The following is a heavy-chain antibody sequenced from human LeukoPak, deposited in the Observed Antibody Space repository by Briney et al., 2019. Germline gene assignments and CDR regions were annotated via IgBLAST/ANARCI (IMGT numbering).Heavy chain of an antibody. J-gene: IGHJ4*02. Sequence: GGSLRLSCAASGFTFSSYSMNWVRQAPGKGLEWVSYISSSSSTIYYADSVKGRFTISRDNAKNSLYLQMNSLRAEDTAVYYCAMGYYDSSGYYRFDYWGQGTLVTVSS. D-gene: IGHD3-22*01. V-gene: IGHV3-48*04. CDR3: AMGYYDSSGYYRFDY. CDR2: ISSSSSTI. CDR1: GFTFSSYS.